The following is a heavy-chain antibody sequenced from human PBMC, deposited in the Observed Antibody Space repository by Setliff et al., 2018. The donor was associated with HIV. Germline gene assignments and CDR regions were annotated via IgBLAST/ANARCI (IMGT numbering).Heavy chain of an antibody. J-gene: IGHJ4*02. CDR2: IYYSGTT. D-gene: IGHD2-15*01. V-gene: IGHV4-38-2*01. CDR1: GYSISSGYY. Sequence: SETLSLTCAVSGYSISSGYYWGWIRQPPGKGLEWIGSIYYSGTTYYNPSLKSRITISVDTSKNQFSLKVNSVIAADTAVYFCARLLGRTVVVINAGFDYWGQGTLVTVSS. CDR3: ARLLGRTVVVINAGFDY.